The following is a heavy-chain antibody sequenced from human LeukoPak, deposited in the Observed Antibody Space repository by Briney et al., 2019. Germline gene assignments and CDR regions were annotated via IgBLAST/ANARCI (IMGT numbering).Heavy chain of an antibody. CDR3: ARGTIVGATQAAY. Sequence: GGSLRLSCAASGFTVSSDYMSWVRQAPGKGLEWVSVIYSAGSTYYADSVTGRFTISRDNSKNTLYLQMNSLRAEDMAVYYCARGTIVGATQAAYWGQGTLVTVSS. CDR1: GFTVSSDY. J-gene: IGHJ4*02. V-gene: IGHV3-53*01. CDR2: IYSAGST. D-gene: IGHD1-26*01.